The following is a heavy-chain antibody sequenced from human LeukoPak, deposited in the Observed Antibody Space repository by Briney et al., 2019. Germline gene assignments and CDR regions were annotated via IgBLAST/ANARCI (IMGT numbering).Heavy chain of an antibody. Sequence: PSETLSLTCAVYGGSFSGYYWSWIRQPPGKGLEWVGEINHSGSTNYNPSLKSRVTISVDTSKNQFSLKLSSVTAADTAVYYCARGRIQLWYPWYFDYWGQGTLVTVSS. J-gene: IGHJ4*02. D-gene: IGHD5-18*01. CDR2: INHSGST. CDR3: ARGRIQLWYPWYFDY. CDR1: GGSFSGYY. V-gene: IGHV4-34*01.